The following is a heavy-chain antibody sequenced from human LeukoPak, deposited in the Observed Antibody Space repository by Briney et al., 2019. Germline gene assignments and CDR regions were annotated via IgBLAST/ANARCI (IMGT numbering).Heavy chain of an antibody. J-gene: IGHJ3*02. Sequence: SETLSLTCAVYGGAFRDHQWSWIRQPPGKGLEWIGDIERRGYTNYNPSLRGRLTLSVDASKNQISLGLTSATAADTAVYYCAKGLRQIWFGELNDAFDIWGQGTMVHVSS. V-gene: IGHV4-34*01. CDR1: GGAFRDHQ. CDR3: AKGLRQIWFGELNDAFDI. D-gene: IGHD3-10*01. CDR2: IERRGYT.